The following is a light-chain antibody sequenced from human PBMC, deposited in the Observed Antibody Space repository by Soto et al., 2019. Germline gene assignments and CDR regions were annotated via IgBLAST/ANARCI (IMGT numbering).Light chain of an antibody. J-gene: IGLJ2*01. CDR3: CSYAGFSNIL. CDR2: EAT. V-gene: IGLV2-23*01. CDR1: SDDVGSTNL. Sequence: QSALTQVASVSGSPGQSITIPCTGTSDDVGSTNLVSWYQQHPGKAPKLIIYEATKRPSGVSSRFSGSKFDSTASLTISGLRPEDEADYHCCSYAGFSNILFGGGTKVTVL.